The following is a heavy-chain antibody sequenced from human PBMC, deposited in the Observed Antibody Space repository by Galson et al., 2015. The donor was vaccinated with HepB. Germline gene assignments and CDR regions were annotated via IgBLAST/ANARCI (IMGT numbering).Heavy chain of an antibody. V-gene: IGHV3-7*03. CDR2: IKQDGSEK. D-gene: IGHD6-19*01. J-gene: IGHJ4*02. Sequence: SLRLSCAASGFTFSSYWMSWVRQAPGKGLEWVANIKQDGSEKYYVDSVKGRFTISRDNAKNSLYLQMNSLRAEDTAVYYCATAVAGLTFDYWGQGTLVTVSS. CDR1: GFTFSSYW. CDR3: ATAVAGLTFDY.